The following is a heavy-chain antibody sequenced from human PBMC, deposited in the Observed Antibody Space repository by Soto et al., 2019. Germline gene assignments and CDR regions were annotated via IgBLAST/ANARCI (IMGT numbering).Heavy chain of an antibody. D-gene: IGHD2-2*01. J-gene: IGHJ6*02. Sequence: PGGSLRLSCAASGFTFSSYAMSWVRQAPGKGLEWVSAISGSGGSTYYADSVKGRYTISRDNSKNTLYLQMNSLRAEDTAVYYCAKDWEHQLLFTTRYYYYGMDVWGQGTTVTVSS. V-gene: IGHV3-23*01. CDR2: ISGSGGST. CDR3: AKDWEHQLLFTTRYYYYGMDV. CDR1: GFTFSSYA.